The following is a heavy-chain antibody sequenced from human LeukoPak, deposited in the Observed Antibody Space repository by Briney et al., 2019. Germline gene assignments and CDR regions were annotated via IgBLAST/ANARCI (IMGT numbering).Heavy chain of an antibody. D-gene: IGHD5-12*01. Sequence: SETLSLTCTVSGDSISTYYWSWIRQPAGKGLEWIGRIYTSGSTNYNPSLKSRVTMSVDTSKNQFSLKLSSVTAADTAVYYCASYDWSYGASYWGQGTLVTVSS. V-gene: IGHV4-4*07. J-gene: IGHJ4*02. CDR1: GDSISTYY. CDR3: ASYDWSYGASY. CDR2: IYTSGST.